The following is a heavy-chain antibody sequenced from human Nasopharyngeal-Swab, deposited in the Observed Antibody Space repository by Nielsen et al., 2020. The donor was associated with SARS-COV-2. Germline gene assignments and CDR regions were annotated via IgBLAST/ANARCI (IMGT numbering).Heavy chain of an antibody. Sequence: SCAASGFTFSSYAMSWVRQAPGKGLEWVSAISGSGGSTYYADSAKGRFTISRDNSKNTLYLQMNSLRAEDTAVYYCAKVAHKVTTGCYDYWGQGTLVTVSS. V-gene: IGHV3-23*01. D-gene: IGHD4-11*01. CDR1: GFTFSSYA. CDR2: ISGSGGST. J-gene: IGHJ4*02. CDR3: AKVAHKVTTGCYDY.